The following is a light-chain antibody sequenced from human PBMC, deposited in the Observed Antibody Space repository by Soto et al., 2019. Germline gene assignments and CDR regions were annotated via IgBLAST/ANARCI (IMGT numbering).Light chain of an antibody. CDR2: GVS. V-gene: IGLV2-14*01. Sequence: QSALTQPASVSGSPGQSITISCTGTSSDVGGYNYVSWYQQHPGKAPKLMIYGVSNRPSGVSNRFSGSKSGNTASLTISGLQAEDEADYYCSSYTSCSTPVVFGGGTKLTVL. CDR3: SSYTSCSTPVV. J-gene: IGLJ2*01. CDR1: SSDVGGYNY.